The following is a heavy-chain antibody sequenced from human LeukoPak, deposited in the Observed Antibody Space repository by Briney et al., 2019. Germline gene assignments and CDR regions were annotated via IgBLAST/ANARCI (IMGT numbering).Heavy chain of an antibody. CDR1: GCTFSSYA. J-gene: IGHJ4*02. CDR3: AKRIAARNYFDY. V-gene: IGHV3-30*04. Sequence: GGSLRLSCAASGCTFSSYAMHWVRQAPGKGLEWVAVISYDGSNKYYADSVKGRFTISRDNSKNTLYLQMNSLRAEYTAGYYCAKRIAARNYFDYWGQGTLVTVSS. CDR2: ISYDGSNK. D-gene: IGHD6-6*01.